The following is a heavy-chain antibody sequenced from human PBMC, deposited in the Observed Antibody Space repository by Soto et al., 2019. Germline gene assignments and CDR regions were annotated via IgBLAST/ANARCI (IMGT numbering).Heavy chain of an antibody. V-gene: IGHV1-69*01. CDR3: ARSSITLVRGADYTMDV. CDR1: GGTFSSYA. Sequence: QVQLVQSGAEVKKPGSSVKVSCKASGGTFSSYAISWVRQAAGQGLEWMGGIIPIFGTANYAQKFQDRVTITADESTSTAYMELSSLRSEDTAVYYCARSSITLVRGADYTMDVWGQGTTVTVSS. CDR2: IIPIFGTA. J-gene: IGHJ6*02. D-gene: IGHD3-10*01.